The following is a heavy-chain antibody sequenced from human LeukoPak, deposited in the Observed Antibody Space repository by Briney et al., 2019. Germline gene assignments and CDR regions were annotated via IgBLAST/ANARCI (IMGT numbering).Heavy chain of an antibody. CDR3: ARVGSTTVTAPPLFDC. Sequence: PGGSLRLSCAASGFTFSSYAMHWVRQAPGKGLEYVSAISSNGGSTYYANSVKGRFTISRDNSKNTLYLQMGSLRAEDMAVYYCARVGSTTVTAPPLFDCWGQGTLVTVSS. V-gene: IGHV3-64*01. CDR1: GFTFSSYA. D-gene: IGHD4-11*01. J-gene: IGHJ4*02. CDR2: ISSNGGST.